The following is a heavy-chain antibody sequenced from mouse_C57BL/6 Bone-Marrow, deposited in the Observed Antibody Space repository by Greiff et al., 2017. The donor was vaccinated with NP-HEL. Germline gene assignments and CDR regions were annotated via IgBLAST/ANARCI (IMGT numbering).Heavy chain of an antibody. J-gene: IGHJ2*01. Sequence: QVQLQQPGAELVKPGASVKLSCKASGYTFTSYWMHWVKQRPGQGLEWIGEIDPSDSYTNYNQKFKGKSTLAVDKSSSTAYMQLSSLTSEDSAVYYCARKSNYLYYFDYWGQGTTLTVSS. V-gene: IGHV1-69*01. CDR3: ARKSNYLYYFDY. D-gene: IGHD2-5*01. CDR1: GYTFTSYW. CDR2: IDPSDSYT.